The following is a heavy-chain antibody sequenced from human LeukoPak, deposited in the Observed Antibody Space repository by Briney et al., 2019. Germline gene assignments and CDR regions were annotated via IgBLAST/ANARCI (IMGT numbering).Heavy chain of an antibody. J-gene: IGHJ4*02. V-gene: IGHV3-48*01. Sequence: GGSLRLSCAASGFTFSSYSMNWVRQAPGKGLEWASYITTTSSTIYYADSVKGRFTISRDNAKNSLYLQMNSLRAEDTAVYYCAPSQGHGIGYWGQGTLVTVSS. D-gene: IGHD1-14*01. CDR2: ITTTSSTI. CDR3: APSQGHGIGY. CDR1: GFTFSSYS.